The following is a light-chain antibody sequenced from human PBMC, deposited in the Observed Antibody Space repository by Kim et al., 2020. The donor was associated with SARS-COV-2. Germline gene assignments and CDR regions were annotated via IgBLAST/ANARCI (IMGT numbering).Light chain of an antibody. CDR3: CSHAGSSTYV. Sequence: QSALTQPASVSGSPGQSITISCTGTSSDVGNYNLVSWFQQHPGKAPKLMIYEVNKRPSGVSNRFSGSKSGNTASLTVSGLQSEDEGDYYCCSHAGSSTYVFGTGTKVTVL. CDR2: EVN. V-gene: IGLV2-23*02. J-gene: IGLJ1*01. CDR1: SSDVGNYNL.